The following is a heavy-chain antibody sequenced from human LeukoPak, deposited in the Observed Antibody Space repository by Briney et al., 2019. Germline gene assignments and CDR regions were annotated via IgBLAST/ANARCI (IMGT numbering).Heavy chain of an antibody. Sequence: ASVKVSCKASGYTFTGYYMHWVRQAPGQGLEWMGWINPNSGGTNYAQKFQGRVTMTRDTSISTAYMELSRLRSDDTAVYYCAREGGTTGTTSAFDIGGQGKMVTVFS. CDR1: GYTFTGYY. D-gene: IGHD1-1*01. CDR2: INPNSGGT. J-gene: IGHJ3*02. CDR3: AREGGTTGTTSAFDI. V-gene: IGHV1-2*02.